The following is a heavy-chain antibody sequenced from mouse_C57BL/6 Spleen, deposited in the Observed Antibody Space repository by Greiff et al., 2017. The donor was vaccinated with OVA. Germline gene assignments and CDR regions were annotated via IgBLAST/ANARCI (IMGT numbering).Heavy chain of an antibody. CDR3: ARQGLDYDSWFAY. CDR2: ISSGGSYT. Sequence: EVQLMESGGDLVKPGGSLKLSCAASGFTFSSYGMSWVRQTPDKRLEWVATISSGGSYTYYPDSVKGRFTISRDNAKNTLYLQMSSLKSEDTAMYYCARQGLDYDSWFAYWGQGTLVTVSA. D-gene: IGHD2-4*01. V-gene: IGHV5-6*01. J-gene: IGHJ3*01. CDR1: GFTFSSYG.